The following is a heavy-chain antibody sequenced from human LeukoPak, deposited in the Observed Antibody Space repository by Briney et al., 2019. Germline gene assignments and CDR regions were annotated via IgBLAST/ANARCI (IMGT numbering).Heavy chain of an antibody. D-gene: IGHD6-13*01. CDR3: ARVSSSWYQDWYFDL. CDR2: INHSGST. V-gene: IGHV4-34*01. CDR1: GGSFSGYY. Sequence: SETLSLTCAVYGGSFSGYYWSWIRQPPGKGLEWIGEINHSGSTDYNPSLKSRVTISVDTSKNQFSLKLSSVTAADTAVYYCARVSSSWYQDWYFDLWGRGTLVTVSS. J-gene: IGHJ2*01.